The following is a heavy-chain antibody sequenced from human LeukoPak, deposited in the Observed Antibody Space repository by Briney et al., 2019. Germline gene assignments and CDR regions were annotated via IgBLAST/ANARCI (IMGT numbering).Heavy chain of an antibody. CDR1: GFTVSSNY. CDR2: IYSGGST. Sequence: PGGSLRLSCAASGFTVSSNYMSWVRQAPGKGLEWVSVIYSGGSTYYADSVKGRFTISRDNSKNTLYLQMNSLRAEDTAVYYCASGRYFDFHSFDYWGQGTLVTVSS. V-gene: IGHV3-53*01. J-gene: IGHJ4*02. D-gene: IGHD3-9*01. CDR3: ASGRYFDFHSFDY.